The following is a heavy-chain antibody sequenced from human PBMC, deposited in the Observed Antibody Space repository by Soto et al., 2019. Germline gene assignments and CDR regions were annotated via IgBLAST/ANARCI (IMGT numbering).Heavy chain of an antibody. J-gene: IGHJ4*02. CDR3: ASEGGDGIDY. Sequence: SETLSLTCTVSGGSIRSGSHYWSRISQHPGKGLEWIGYIYYSGSTYYNPSLKSRITISISTSKNQFSLKLTSVTAADTAVYCCASEGGDGIDYWGQGTLVTVSS. CDR2: IYYSGST. CDR1: GGSIRSGSHY. D-gene: IGHD3-16*01. V-gene: IGHV4-31*03.